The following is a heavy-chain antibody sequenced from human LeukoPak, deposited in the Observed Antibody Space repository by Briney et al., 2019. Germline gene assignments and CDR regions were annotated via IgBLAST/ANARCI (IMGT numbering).Heavy chain of an antibody. CDR1: GYTFTSYG. CDR3: ARSSSSWYGGYYFDY. D-gene: IGHD6-13*01. J-gene: IGHJ4*02. Sequence: ASVKVSCKASGYTFTSYGISWVRQAPGQGLEWMGWISAYNGNTNCAQKLQGRVTMTTDTSTSTAYMELRSLRSDDTAVYYCARSSSSWYGGYYFDYWGQGTLVTVSS. CDR2: ISAYNGNT. V-gene: IGHV1-18*01.